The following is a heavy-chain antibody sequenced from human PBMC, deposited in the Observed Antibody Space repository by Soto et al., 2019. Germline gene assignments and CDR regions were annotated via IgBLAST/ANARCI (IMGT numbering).Heavy chain of an antibody. J-gene: IGHJ3*02. Sequence: VASVKVSCKASGYTFTSYYMHWVRQAPGQGLEWMGIINPSGGSTSYAQKFQGRVTMTRDTSTSTVYMELSSLRSEDTAVYYCARVRDYYDSSGDAFDIWGQGTMVTVSS. CDR1: GYTFTSYY. CDR3: ARVRDYYDSSGDAFDI. V-gene: IGHV1-46*01. D-gene: IGHD3-22*01. CDR2: INPSGGST.